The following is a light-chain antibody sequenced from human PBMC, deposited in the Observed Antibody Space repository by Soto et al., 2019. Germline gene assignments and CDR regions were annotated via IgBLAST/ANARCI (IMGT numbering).Light chain of an antibody. CDR1: QSVSSSY. J-gene: IGKJ2*01. Sequence: EIVLTQSPGTLSLSPGERATLSCRASQSVSSSYLAWYQKKPGQAPRLLIYGASSRPTGIPDRFSGSGSGTDFTLTISRLEPEDFAVYYCQQYCSSPPYTFGQGTKLEIK. CDR3: QQYCSSPPYT. V-gene: IGKV3-20*01. CDR2: GAS.